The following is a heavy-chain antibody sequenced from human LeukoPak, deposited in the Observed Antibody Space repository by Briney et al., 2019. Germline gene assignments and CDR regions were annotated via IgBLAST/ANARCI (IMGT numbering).Heavy chain of an antibody. D-gene: IGHD3-22*01. J-gene: IGHJ6*02. CDR3: ARARTMIGRRAYYGMDV. Sequence: PSETLSLTCTVSGGSISSSSYYWGWIRQPPGKGLEWTGSIYYSGSTYYNPSLKSRVTISVDTSKNQFSLKLSSVTAADTAVYYCARARTMIGRRAYYGMDVWGQGTTVTVSS. V-gene: IGHV4-39*07. CDR2: IYYSGST. CDR1: GGSISSSSYY.